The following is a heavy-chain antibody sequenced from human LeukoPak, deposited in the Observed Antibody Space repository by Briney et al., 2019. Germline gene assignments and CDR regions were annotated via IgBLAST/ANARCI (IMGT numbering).Heavy chain of an antibody. Sequence: GGSLRLSCAASGFTFSSYRMNWVRQAPGKGLEWVSSISSSSSYIYYADSVKGRFTISRDNAKNSLYLQMNSLRAEDTAVYYCARAIFGVVIPFDYWGQGTLVTVSS. CDR2: ISSSSSYI. J-gene: IGHJ4*02. V-gene: IGHV3-21*01. D-gene: IGHD3-3*01. CDR3: ARAIFGVVIPFDY. CDR1: GFTFSSYR.